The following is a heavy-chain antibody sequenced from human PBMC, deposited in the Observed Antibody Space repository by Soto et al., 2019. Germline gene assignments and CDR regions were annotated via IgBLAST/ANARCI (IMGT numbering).Heavy chain of an antibody. CDR1: GFTFSTYY. V-gene: IGHV3-30*18. J-gene: IGHJ4*02. D-gene: IGHD1-20*01. CDR3: AKVPGAYNTAWYLDY. CDR2: ISYDGSKK. Sequence: GGSLRLSCAASGFTFSTYYMHWIRQAPGRGLEWVAVISYDGSKKYYAESVRGRFTISRDNSKNTVDLQMNSLRPEDMAVYYCAKVPGAYNTAWYLDYWGQGTLVTVSS.